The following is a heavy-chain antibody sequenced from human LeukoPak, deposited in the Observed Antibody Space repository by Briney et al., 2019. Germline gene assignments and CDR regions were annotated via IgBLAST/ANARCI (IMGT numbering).Heavy chain of an antibody. D-gene: IGHD6-19*01. J-gene: IGHJ4*02. CDR1: GYTFTSYD. CDR3: ARETMLAGFASGLGFNY. CDR2: MNPNSGNT. Sequence: ASVKVSCKASGYTFTSYDINWVRQATGQGLEWMGWMNPNSGNTGYAQKFQGRVTITRNTSISTAYMELSSLRSEDTAVYYCARETMLAGFASGLGFNYWGQGILVIVSS. V-gene: IGHV1-8*03.